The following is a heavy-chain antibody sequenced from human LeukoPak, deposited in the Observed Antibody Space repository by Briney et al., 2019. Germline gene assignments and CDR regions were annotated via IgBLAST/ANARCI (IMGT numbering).Heavy chain of an antibody. D-gene: IGHD7-27*01. J-gene: IGHJ5*02. CDR1: GYTFTGYY. V-gene: IGHV1-2*06. Sequence: ASVKVSCKASGYTFTGYYIRWVRQAPGQGLEWMGRINPSSAVTNYAQRFQGRVTVTRDTSISTAYMELSRLRSDDTAVYYCARLSGDVGEGWFDPWGQGTLVTVSS. CDR3: ARLSGDVGEGWFDP. CDR2: INPSSAVT.